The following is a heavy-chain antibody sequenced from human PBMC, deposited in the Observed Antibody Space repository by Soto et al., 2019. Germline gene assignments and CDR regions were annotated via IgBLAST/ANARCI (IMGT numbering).Heavy chain of an antibody. J-gene: IGHJ6*02. CDR1: GGSISSGGYY. V-gene: IGHV4-31*03. CDR2: IYYSGST. CDR3: ARDRDYYDSSGFHYYGMDV. Sequence: SETLSLTCTVSGGSISSGGYYWSWIRQHPGKGLEWIGYIYYSGSTYYNPSLKSRVTISVDTSKNQFSLKLSSVTAANTAVYYCARDRDYYDSSGFHYYGMDVWGQGTTVTVSS. D-gene: IGHD3-22*01.